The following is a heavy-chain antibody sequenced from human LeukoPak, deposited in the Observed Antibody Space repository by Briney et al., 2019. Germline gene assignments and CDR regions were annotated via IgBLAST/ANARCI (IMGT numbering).Heavy chain of an antibody. D-gene: IGHD6-19*01. V-gene: IGHV4-38-2*01. J-gene: IGHJ4*02. CDR3: ARHLAGYSSGWYILYFDY. CDR2: IYHSGTT. Sequence: PSETLSLTCSVSGHSVSSGYYWAGIRQPPGKGLEWIGSIYHSGTTYYNPSLKRRVTISVDTSENQFSLNLRSVTTADTAVYYCARHLAGYSSGWYILYFDYWGQGTLVAVSS. CDR1: GHSVSSGYY.